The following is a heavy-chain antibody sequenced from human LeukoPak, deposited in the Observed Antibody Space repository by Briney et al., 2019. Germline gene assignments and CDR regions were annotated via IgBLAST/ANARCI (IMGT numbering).Heavy chain of an antibody. V-gene: IGHV4-59*01. Sequence: SQTLSLTCTVSGGSISSYYWSWIRQPPGKGLEWIGYIYYSGSTNYNPSLKSRVTISVDTSKNQFSLKLSSVTAADTAVYYCARDLRLDYWGQGTLVTVSS. CDR1: GGSISSYY. CDR3: ARDLRLDY. CDR2: IYYSGST. J-gene: IGHJ4*02.